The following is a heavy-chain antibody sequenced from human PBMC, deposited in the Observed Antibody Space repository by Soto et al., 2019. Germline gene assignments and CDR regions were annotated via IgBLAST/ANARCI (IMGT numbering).Heavy chain of an antibody. J-gene: IGHJ5*02. CDR1: GESISSYH. CDR3: ARGPAYYDFWSGRRTPYNWFDP. CDR2: ISFSGSI. Sequence: SETLSLTCAVSGESISSYHWSWIRQPPRKGLEWIGYISFSGSINYNPSLNNRVTISLDKSKNQFSLKLSSVTAADTAVYYCARGPAYYDFWSGRRTPYNWFDPWGQGTLVTVSS. D-gene: IGHD3-3*01. V-gene: IGHV4-59*12.